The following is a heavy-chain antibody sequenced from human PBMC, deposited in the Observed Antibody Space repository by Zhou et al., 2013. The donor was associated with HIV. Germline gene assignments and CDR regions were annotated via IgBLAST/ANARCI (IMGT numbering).Heavy chain of an antibody. Sequence: QVQLQESGPGLVKPSETLSLTCTVSGGSISSYYWSWIRQPPGKGLEWIGYIYTSGSTNYNPSLKSRVTISVDTSKNQFSLKLGSVTAADTAVYYCARVYYDSTGFDPWGQGTLVTVSS. CDR1: GGSISSYY. V-gene: IGHV4-4*09. J-gene: IGHJ5*02. CDR3: ARVYYDSTGFDP. CDR2: IYTSGST. D-gene: IGHD3-22*01.